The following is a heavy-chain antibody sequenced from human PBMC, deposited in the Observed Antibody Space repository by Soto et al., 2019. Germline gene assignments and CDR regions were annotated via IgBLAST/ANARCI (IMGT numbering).Heavy chain of an antibody. CDR3: AHGAGWLFDY. V-gene: IGHV2-5*02. D-gene: IGHD6-19*01. CDR2: IYWDDNK. CDR1: GFSLNTRAVG. J-gene: IGHJ4*02. Sequence: QITLEESGPALVKPTQTLTLTCTFSGFSLNTRAVGVGWIRQPPGKALEWLAFIYWDDNKYYSPSLKSRLTITNDTSKTQVVLTMTNTGPVDTATYYCAHGAGWLFDYWGQGTQVTVSS.